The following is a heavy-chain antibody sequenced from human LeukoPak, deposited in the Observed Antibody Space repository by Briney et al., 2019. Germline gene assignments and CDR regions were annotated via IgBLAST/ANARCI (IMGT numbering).Heavy chain of an antibody. Sequence: PWETLSLTSTVSGGSISSSSYYWGWIRQPPGKGLEWIGSIYYSGSTYYNPSLKSRVTISVDTSKNQFSLKLSSVTAADTAVYYCARVVGATCFDYWGQGTLVTVSS. J-gene: IGHJ4*02. D-gene: IGHD1-26*01. CDR1: GGSISSSSYY. V-gene: IGHV4-39*01. CDR2: IYYSGST. CDR3: ARVVGATCFDY.